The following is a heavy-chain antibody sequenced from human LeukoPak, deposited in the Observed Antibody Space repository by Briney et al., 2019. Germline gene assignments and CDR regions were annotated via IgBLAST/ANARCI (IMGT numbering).Heavy chain of an antibody. J-gene: IGHJ4*02. D-gene: IGHD3-9*01. CDR1: GFTFSSYW. CDR3: ARDGGLRYFDWLYDAGLDY. CDR2: IKQDGSEK. Sequence: GGSLRLSCAASGFTFSSYWMSWVRQAPGKGLEWVANIKQDGSEKYYVDSVKGRFTISRDNAKNSLYLQMNSLRAEDTAVYYCARDGGLRYFDWLYDAGLDYWGQGTLVTVSS. V-gene: IGHV3-7*01.